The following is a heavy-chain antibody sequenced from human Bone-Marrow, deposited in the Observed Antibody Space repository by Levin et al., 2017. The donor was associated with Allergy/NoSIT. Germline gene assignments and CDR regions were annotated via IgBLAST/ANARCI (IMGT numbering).Heavy chain of an antibody. V-gene: IGHV3-33*01. D-gene: IGHD3-22*01. Sequence: PGESLKISCATSVFTFTTYAIHWVRQAPGKGLEWVAVIWYDGSNEYYADSVRGRFTISRDNSKNTLYLQMNSLRAEDTAVYYCARDSVQVVEPAPDDNNQPSLLMDVWGQGTTVIVSS. CDR3: ARDSVQVVEPAPDDNNQPSLLMDV. J-gene: IGHJ6*02. CDR2: IWYDGSNE. CDR1: VFTFTTYA.